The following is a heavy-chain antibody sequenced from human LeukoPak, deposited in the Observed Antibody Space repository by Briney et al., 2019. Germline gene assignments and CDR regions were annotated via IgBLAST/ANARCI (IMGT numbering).Heavy chain of an antibody. CDR3: ARPPQERVAARPLDY. V-gene: IGHV3-7*01. J-gene: IGHJ4*02. CDR1: GFTFSAYW. CDR2: IKQDGSDK. Sequence: PGGSLRLSCAASGFTFSAYWMTWVRQAPGKGLEWVANIKQDGSDKYYVDSVKGRFTISRGNAKDSLYLQMNSLRAEDTAIYYCARPPQERVAARPLDYWGQGTLVTVSP. D-gene: IGHD6-6*01.